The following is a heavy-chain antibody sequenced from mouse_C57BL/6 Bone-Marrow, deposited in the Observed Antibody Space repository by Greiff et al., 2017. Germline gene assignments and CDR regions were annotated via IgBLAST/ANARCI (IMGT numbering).Heavy chain of an antibody. CDR2: IDPENGDT. J-gene: IGHJ3*01. CDR1: GFNIKDDY. Sequence: VQLTESGAELVRPGASVKLSCTASGFNIKDDYMHWVKQRPEQGLEWIGWIDPENGDTEYASKFQGKAPITADTSSNTAYLQLSSLTSEDTAVYYCTRTTVEGGFAYWGQGTLVTVSA. D-gene: IGHD1-1*01. CDR3: TRTTVEGGFAY. V-gene: IGHV14-4*01.